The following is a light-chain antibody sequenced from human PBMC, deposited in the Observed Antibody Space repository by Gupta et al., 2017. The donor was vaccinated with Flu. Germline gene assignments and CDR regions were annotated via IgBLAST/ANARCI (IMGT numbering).Light chain of an antibody. CDR3: GTWDSSLSAGRYT. CDR2: DNN. V-gene: IGLV1-51*01. CDR1: SSNNGDNY. Sequence: QSVLTQPPSVSAAPGQKVTISCSGSSSNNGDNYVSWYQQLPGTAPKLLIYDNNKRPSGIPDRFSGSKSGTSATLGITGLQTGDEADYYCGTWDSSLSAGRYTFGQGTKL. J-gene: IGLJ5*01.